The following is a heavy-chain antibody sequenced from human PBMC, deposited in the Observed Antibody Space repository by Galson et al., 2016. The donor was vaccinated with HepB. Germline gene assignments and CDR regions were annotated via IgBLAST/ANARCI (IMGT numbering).Heavy chain of an antibody. CDR1: GGSISSDY. CDR3: ARGPERGAFDI. Sequence: LSLTCTVSGGSISSDYWSWIRQPPGKGLDWIGYIYYSGSTNYNPSLKSRVTISVDTSKNQFSLKLSSVTAADTAVYYCARGPERGAFDIWGQGTMVTVSP. D-gene: IGHD1-14*01. V-gene: IGHV4-59*01. J-gene: IGHJ3*02. CDR2: IYYSGST.